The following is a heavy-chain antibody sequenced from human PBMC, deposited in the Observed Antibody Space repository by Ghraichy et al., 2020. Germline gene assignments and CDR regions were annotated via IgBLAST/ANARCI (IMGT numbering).Heavy chain of an antibody. CDR1: GFTFSSYA. CDR3: AKDLRGSYSPDFDY. CDR2: ISGSGGST. V-gene: IGHV3-23*01. Sequence: GASLRLSCAASGFTFSSYAMSWVRQAPGKGLEWVSAISGSGGSTYYADSVKGRFTISRDNSKNTLYLQMNSLRAEDTAVYYCAKDLRGSYSPDFDYWGQGTLDTVSS. J-gene: IGHJ4*02. D-gene: IGHD1-26*01.